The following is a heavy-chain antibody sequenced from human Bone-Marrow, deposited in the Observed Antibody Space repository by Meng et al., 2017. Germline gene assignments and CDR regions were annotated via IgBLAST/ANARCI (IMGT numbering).Heavy chain of an antibody. CDR1: GFTFSNYA. Sequence: GGSLRLSCAASGFTFSNYAMHWVRQAPGKGLEWVAVISYDGNNKYYADSVKGRFTISRDNSKNTLYLQMNSLRAEDTAVYYCARVLPSLAAAGPFDPWGQGTLVTVSS. CDR3: ARVLPSLAAAGPFDP. CDR2: ISYDGNNK. V-gene: IGHV3-30*01. D-gene: IGHD6-13*01. J-gene: IGHJ5*02.